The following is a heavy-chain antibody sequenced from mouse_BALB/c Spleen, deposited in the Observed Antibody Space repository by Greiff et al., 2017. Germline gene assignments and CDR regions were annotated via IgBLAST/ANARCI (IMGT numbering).Heavy chain of an antibody. J-gene: IGHJ3*01. CDR2: INPYNDGT. CDR1: GYTFTSYV. CDR3: ARVRDPSWFAY. D-gene: IGHD3-3*01. V-gene: IGHV1-14*01. Sequence: VQLQQSGPELVKPGASVKMSCKASGYTFTSYVMHWVKQKPGQGLEWIGYINPYNDGTKYNEKFKGKATLTSDKSSSTAYMELSSLTSEDSAVYYCARVRDPSWFAYWGQGTLVTVSA.